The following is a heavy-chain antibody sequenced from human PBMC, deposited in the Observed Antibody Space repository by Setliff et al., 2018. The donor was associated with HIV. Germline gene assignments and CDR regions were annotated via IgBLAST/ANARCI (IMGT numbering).Heavy chain of an antibody. D-gene: IGHD3-10*01. CDR2: ISATGDTP. V-gene: IGHV3-23*01. CDR1: GFTFSSYA. J-gene: IGHJ2*01. Sequence: GGSLRLSCAASGFTFSSYAMAWVRQAPGKGLEWVSTISATGDTPFYANSVKGRLTISRDNSKNTLYLQMNSLRAEDTAVYYCARSALWFGEADWYFDLWGRGTLVTVSS. CDR3: ARSALWFGEADWYFDL.